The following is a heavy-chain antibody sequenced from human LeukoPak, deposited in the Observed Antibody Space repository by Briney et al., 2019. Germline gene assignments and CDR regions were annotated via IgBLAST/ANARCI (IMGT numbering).Heavy chain of an antibody. V-gene: IGHV1-46*01. J-gene: IGHJ4*02. Sequence: ASVKVSCKASGYTFTSYYMHWVRQAPGQGLEWMGIINPSGGSTSYAQKFQGRVTMTRDTSTSTVYMELSSLRSEDTAVYYCARAYGSGSYTLLFFDYWGQGTLVTVSS. CDR1: GYTFTSYY. D-gene: IGHD3-10*01. CDR3: ARAYGSGSYTLLFFDY. CDR2: INPSGGST.